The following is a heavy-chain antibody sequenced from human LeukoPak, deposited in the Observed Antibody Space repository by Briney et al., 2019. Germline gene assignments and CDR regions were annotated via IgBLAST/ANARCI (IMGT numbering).Heavy chain of an antibody. CDR2: INPNSGGT. Sequence: ASVKVSCKASGYTFTCYYMHWVRQAPGQGLEWMGWINPNSGGTNYAQKFQGRVTMTRDTSISTAYMELSRLRSDDTAVYYCASSGLLWFGEFHNWFDPWGQGTLVTVSS. J-gene: IGHJ5*02. CDR3: ASSGLLWFGEFHNWFDP. V-gene: IGHV1-2*02. D-gene: IGHD3-10*01. CDR1: GYTFTCYY.